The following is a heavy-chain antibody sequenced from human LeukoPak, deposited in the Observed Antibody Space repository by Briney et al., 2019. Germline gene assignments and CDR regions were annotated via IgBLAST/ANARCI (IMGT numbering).Heavy chain of an antibody. V-gene: IGHV4-34*01. Sequence: SETLSLTCAVYGGSFSGYYWSWIRQPPGKGLEWIGKINHSGSTNYNPSLKSRVNISVDTSKNQFSLKLSSVTAADTAVYYCARSAVGTYIRRYFQHWGQGTLVTVSS. J-gene: IGHJ1*01. CDR1: GGSFSGYY. CDR3: ARSAVGTYIRRYFQH. CDR2: INHSGST. D-gene: IGHD6-13*01.